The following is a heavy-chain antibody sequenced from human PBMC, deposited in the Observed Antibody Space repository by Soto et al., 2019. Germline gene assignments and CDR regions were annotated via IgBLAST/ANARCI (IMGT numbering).Heavy chain of an antibody. J-gene: IGHJ5*02. V-gene: IGHV1-8*01. CDR3: ARVAVTARPRWYNWFDP. D-gene: IGHD2-21*02. Sequence: QEQLVQSGAEVKKPGASVKVSCKTSGYTFTDYDINWVRQATGQGLEWIGWMNPNSGETGYAQKFQGRVTMTRSASLSTAELELSSLRSEDTAVYYCARVAVTARPRWYNWFDPLGQGTLVTVSS. CDR2: MNPNSGET. CDR1: GYTFTDYD.